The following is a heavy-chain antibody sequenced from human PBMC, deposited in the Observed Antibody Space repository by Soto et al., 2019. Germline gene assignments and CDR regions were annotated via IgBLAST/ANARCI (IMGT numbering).Heavy chain of an antibody. CDR1: GGSISSDDSY. J-gene: IGHJ4*02. CDR3: DRTYYNDNSGCPK. D-gene: IGHD3-22*01. CDR2: IYYSGST. V-gene: IGHV4-30-4*01. Sequence: LSETLSLTCTVSGGSISSDDSYWSWIRQPPGEGLEWIGYIYYSGSTYYNPSLKSRVTISLDTSKNQFSLKLSSVTAADTAVYYCDRTYYNDNSGCPKWGQGTLVTVSS.